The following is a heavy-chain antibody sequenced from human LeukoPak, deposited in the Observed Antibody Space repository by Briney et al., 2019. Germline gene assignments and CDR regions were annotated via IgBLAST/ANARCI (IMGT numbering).Heavy chain of an antibody. CDR2: IYYSGST. J-gene: IGHJ3*02. CDR1: GGSISSYY. Sequence: SETLSLTCTVSGGSISSYYWSWIRQPPGKGLEWIGYIYYSGSTNYNPSLKSRVTISVDTSKNQFSLKLSSVTAADTAVYYCARDQGGYYGAFDIWGQGTMVNVSS. CDR3: ARDQGGYYGAFDI. V-gene: IGHV4-59*01. D-gene: IGHD3-3*01.